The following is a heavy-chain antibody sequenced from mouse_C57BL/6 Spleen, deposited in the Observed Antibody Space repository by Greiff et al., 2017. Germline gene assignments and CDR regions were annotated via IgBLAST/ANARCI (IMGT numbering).Heavy chain of an antibody. CDR1: GYAFSSYW. V-gene: IGHV1-80*01. J-gene: IGHJ3*01. Sequence: QVQLKQSGAELVKPGASVKISCKASGYAFSSYWMNWVKQRPGKGLEWIGQIYPGDGDTNYNGKFKGKATLTADKSSSTAYMQLSSLTSEDSAVYFCASSHYDGSSRWFAYWGQGTLVTVSA. CDR3: ASSHYDGSSRWFAY. D-gene: IGHD1-1*01. CDR2: IYPGDGDT.